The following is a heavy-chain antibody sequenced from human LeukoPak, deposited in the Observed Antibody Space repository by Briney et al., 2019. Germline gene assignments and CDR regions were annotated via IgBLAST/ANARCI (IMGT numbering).Heavy chain of an antibody. CDR2: VYTSGST. V-gene: IGHV4-4*07. D-gene: IGHD3-22*01. J-gene: IGHJ4*02. CDR1: GGSITSYY. Sequence: SETLSLTCTVSGGSITSYYWSWIRQPAGKGQEWIGRVYTSGSTSYSPSLKGRLTVSVDTSKNQFSLKLSSVTAADTAVYYCARGRSGYYIDSWGQGTLVTVSS. CDR3: ARGRSGYYIDS.